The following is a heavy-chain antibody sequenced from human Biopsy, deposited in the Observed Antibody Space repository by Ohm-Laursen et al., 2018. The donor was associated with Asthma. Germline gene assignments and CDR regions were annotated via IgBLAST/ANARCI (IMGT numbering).Heavy chain of an antibody. D-gene: IGHD4-17*01. CDR2: HDHEEGGT. J-gene: IGHJ4*02. Sequence: ASVKVSCKISGYSLTDLSMHWVRQAPGQGLEWMGGHDHEEGGTVNAWRFQGRVAMTEDTSTDTAHMELSSLSSDDTAVYYCASDFPKDYVRYNFQFWGQGTLVTVSS. CDR1: GYSLTDLS. CDR3: ASDFPKDYVRYNFQF. V-gene: IGHV1-24*01.